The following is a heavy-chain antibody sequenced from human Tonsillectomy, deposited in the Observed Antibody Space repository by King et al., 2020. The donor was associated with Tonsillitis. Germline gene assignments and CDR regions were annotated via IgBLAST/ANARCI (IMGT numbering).Heavy chain of an antibody. V-gene: IGHV3-13*04. CDR1: GFTFSSYD. D-gene: IGHD1-26*01. Sequence: VQLVESGGGLVQPGGSPRLSCAASGFTFSSYDMHWVRQATGKGLEWVSAIGTAGDIYYPDSVKGRFTISRENAKNSLYLQMNSLRAGDTGVYYCARVALSGSYAFAFWGQGTMVTVSS. CDR3: ARVALSGSYAFAF. J-gene: IGHJ3*01. CDR2: IGTAGDI.